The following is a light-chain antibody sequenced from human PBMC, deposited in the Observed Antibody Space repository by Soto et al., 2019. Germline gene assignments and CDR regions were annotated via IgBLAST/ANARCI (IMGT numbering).Light chain of an antibody. Sequence: EIVLTQSPGTLSLSPGERATLSCRASQSVSSSYLAWYQQKPGQAPRLLIYGASSRATGIPDRFSGSGSGTAFTLNISRLEPEDFAVYYCQQYGSSPTFGGGTKVEIK. CDR3: QQYGSSPT. CDR2: GAS. J-gene: IGKJ4*01. CDR1: QSVSSSY. V-gene: IGKV3-20*01.